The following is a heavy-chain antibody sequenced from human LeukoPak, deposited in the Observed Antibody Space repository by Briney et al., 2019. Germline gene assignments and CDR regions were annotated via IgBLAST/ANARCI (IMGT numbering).Heavy chain of an antibody. CDR1: GFTFSTYS. CDR3: ARDHGGATRRDDAFDI. V-gene: IGHV3-48*01. J-gene: IGHJ3*02. CDR2: ISSSSRTI. Sequence: GGSLRLSCAASGFTFSTYSMNWVRQAPGKGLEWVSYISSSSRTIYYADSVKGRFTISRDNAKKSLYLQMNSLRAEDTAVYYCARDHGGATRRDDAFDIWGQGTMVTVSS. D-gene: IGHD1-26*01.